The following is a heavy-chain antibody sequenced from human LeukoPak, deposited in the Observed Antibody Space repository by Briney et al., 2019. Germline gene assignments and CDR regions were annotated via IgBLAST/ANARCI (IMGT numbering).Heavy chain of an antibody. V-gene: IGHV4-4*07. CDR1: GGSISSYY. D-gene: IGHD3-10*01. Sequence: SETLSLTCTVSGGSISSYYWSWIRQPAGKGLEWIGRIYTSGSTNYNPSLKSRVTMSVDTSKNQFSLKLSSVTAADTAVYYCASEGDYGSGEGWFDPWGQGTLVTVSS. CDR3: ASEGDYGSGEGWFDP. J-gene: IGHJ5*02. CDR2: IYTSGST.